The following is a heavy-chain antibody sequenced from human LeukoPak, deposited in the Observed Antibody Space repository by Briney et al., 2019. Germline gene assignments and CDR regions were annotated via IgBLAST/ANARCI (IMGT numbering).Heavy chain of an antibody. Sequence: PGGSLRLSCAASGFTFSSYAMHWVRQAPGKGLEWVAVISYDGSNKYYADSVKGRFTISRDNSKNTLYLQMNSLRAEDTAVYYCARDPRGIVGATSDIWGQGTMVTVSS. V-gene: IGHV3-30*04. D-gene: IGHD1-26*01. CDR2: ISYDGSNK. CDR1: GFTFSSYA. CDR3: ARDPRGIVGATSDI. J-gene: IGHJ3*02.